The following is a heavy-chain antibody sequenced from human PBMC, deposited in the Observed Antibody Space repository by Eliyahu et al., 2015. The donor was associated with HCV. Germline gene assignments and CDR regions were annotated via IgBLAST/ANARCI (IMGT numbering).Heavy chain of an antibody. V-gene: IGHV4-39*01. CDR2: IYYSGST. D-gene: IGHD1-26*01. CDR3: ATGRVGALYFDY. CDR1: GGSISSSSYY. Sequence: QLQLQESGPGLVKPSETLSLTCTVSGGSISSSSYYWGWIRQPPGKGLEWIGSIYYSGSTYYNPSLKSRVTISVDTSKNQFSLKLSSVTAADTAVYYCATGRVGALYFDYWGQGTLVTVSS. J-gene: IGHJ4*02.